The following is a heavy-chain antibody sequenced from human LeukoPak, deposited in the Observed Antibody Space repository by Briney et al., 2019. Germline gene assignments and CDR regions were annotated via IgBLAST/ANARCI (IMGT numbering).Heavy chain of an antibody. Sequence: GGSLRLSCAASGFTFSSYTMNWVRQAPGKGLEWVSIISSGSSYIHYADSVKGRFTISRDNAKNSLYLQMNSLRAEDTAVYYCARDTGARGWFDPWGQGTLVTVSS. CDR2: ISSGSSYI. D-gene: IGHD2-8*02. V-gene: IGHV3-21*01. CDR1: GFTFSSYT. CDR3: ARDTGARGWFDP. J-gene: IGHJ5*02.